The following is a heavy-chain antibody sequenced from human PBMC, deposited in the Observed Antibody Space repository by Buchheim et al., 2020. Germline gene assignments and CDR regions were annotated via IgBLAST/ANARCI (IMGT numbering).Heavy chain of an antibody. CDR3: TSISGTSSLDN. Sequence: EVQLVESGGDLVKPGGSLRLSCAASGFTVTDAWMNWVRQAPGKGLEWVGRIRSKSDGGTTDFATSVKGRFTISRDDSENTLYLQMNSLRTEDTAMYYCTSISGTSSLDNWGQGTL. D-gene: IGHD1-20*01. CDR2: IRSKSDGGTT. CDR1: GFTVTDAW. J-gene: IGHJ4*02. V-gene: IGHV3-15*01.